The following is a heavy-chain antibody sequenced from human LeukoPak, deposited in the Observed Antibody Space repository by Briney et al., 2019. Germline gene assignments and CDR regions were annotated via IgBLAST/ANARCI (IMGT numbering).Heavy chain of an antibody. Sequence: SETLSLTCAVYGGSFSGYYWSWIRQPPGKGLERIGGINHSGSTNYNPSLKSRVTISVDTSKNQFSLKLSSVTAADTAVYYCARGDYVWGSYRYPSPFDYWGQGTLITVSS. CDR1: GGSFSGYY. D-gene: IGHD3-16*02. CDR2: INHSGST. CDR3: ARGDYVWGSYRYPSPFDY. J-gene: IGHJ4*02. V-gene: IGHV4-34*01.